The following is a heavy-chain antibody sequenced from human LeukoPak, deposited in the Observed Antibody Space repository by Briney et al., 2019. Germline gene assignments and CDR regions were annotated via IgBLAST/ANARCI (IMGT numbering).Heavy chain of an antibody. J-gene: IGHJ3*02. D-gene: IGHD2-21*01. Sequence: PGGSLRLSCAASGFTFSSCSMNWVRQAPGKGLEWVSSISSSSSYIYYADSVKGRFTISRDNAKNSLYLQMNSLRAEATAVYYCARSVMSVGAFDIWGQGTMVTVSS. CDR2: ISSSSSYI. CDR3: ARSVMSVGAFDI. CDR1: GFTFSSCS. V-gene: IGHV3-21*01.